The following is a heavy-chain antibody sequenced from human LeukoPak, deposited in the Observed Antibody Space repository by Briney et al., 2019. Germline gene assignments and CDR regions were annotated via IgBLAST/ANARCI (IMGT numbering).Heavy chain of an antibody. D-gene: IGHD3-22*01. Sequence: GGSLRLSCAASGFTFSSYAMSWVRQAPGKGLGWVSAISGSGGSTYYADSVKGRFTISRDNSKNTLYLQMNSLRAEDTAVYYCAKDYYDSSGYYFNYGMDVWGQGTTVTVSS. CDR2: ISGSGGST. J-gene: IGHJ6*02. CDR3: AKDYYDSSGYYFNYGMDV. CDR1: GFTFSSYA. V-gene: IGHV3-23*01.